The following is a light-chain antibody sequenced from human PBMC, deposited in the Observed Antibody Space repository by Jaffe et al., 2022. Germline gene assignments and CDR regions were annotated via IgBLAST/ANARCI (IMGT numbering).Light chain of an antibody. CDR2: DNN. CDR1: SSNIGINS. CDR3: GTWDNSLSTGGV. V-gene: IGLV1-51*01. Sequence: QSVLTQPPSVSAAPRQKVTISCSGSSSNIGINSVSWYQQLPGTAPKLLIYDNNKRPSGIPDRFSGSTSGTSATLGITGLQTGDEADYYCGTWDNSLSTGGVFGGGTKLTVL. J-gene: IGLJ2*01.